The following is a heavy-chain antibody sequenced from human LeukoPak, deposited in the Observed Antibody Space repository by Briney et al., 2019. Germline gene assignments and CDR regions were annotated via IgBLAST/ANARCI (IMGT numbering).Heavy chain of an antibody. J-gene: IGHJ4*02. CDR3: AKDRSTYLGTQMDC. Sequence: GGSLRLSCAASGFTFSSYGMHWVRQAPGKGLEWVAVISYDGSNKYYADSVKGRFTISRDNSKNTLYLQMNSLRAEDTAVYYCAKDRSTYLGTQMDCWGQGTLVTVSS. V-gene: IGHV3-30*18. CDR2: ISYDGSNK. CDR1: GFTFSSYG. D-gene: IGHD2/OR15-2a*01.